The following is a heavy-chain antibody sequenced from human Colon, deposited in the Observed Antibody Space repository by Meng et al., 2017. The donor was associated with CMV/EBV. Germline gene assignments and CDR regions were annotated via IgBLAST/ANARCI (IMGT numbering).Heavy chain of an antibody. Sequence: SVTVSCKASGGTFSSYTISWVRQAPGQGLEWMGRIIPILGIANYAQKFQGRVTITADKSTSTAYMELSSLRSEDTAVYYCARSLGNYYYGTTSNTNYYGMDVWGQGTTVTVSS. D-gene: IGHD3-10*01. V-gene: IGHV1-69*02. J-gene: IGHJ6*02. CDR2: IIPILGIA. CDR1: GGTFSSYT. CDR3: ARSLGNYYYGTTSNTNYYGMDV.